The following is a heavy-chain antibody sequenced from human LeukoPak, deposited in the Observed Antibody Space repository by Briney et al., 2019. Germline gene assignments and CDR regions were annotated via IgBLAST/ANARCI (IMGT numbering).Heavy chain of an antibody. CDR2: IRYDGSNK. CDR3: ATGWFPTLETMDV. J-gene: IGHJ6*03. CDR1: GFTFSSYG. Sequence: GGSLRLSCAASGFTFSSYGMHWVRQAPGKGLEWVAFIRYDGSNKYYADSVKGRFTISRDNSKNTLYLQMNSLRAEDTAVYYCATGWFPTLETMDVWGKGTTVTVSS. V-gene: IGHV3-30*02. D-gene: IGHD3-10*01.